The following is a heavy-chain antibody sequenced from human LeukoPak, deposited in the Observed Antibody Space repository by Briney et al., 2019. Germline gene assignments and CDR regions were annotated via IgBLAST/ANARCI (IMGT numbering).Heavy chain of an antibody. D-gene: IGHD3-22*01. CDR3: ARGHMIVVVNWFAP. J-gene: IGHJ5*02. CDR2: IYYSGST. CDR1: GFTFSSSA. Sequence: LRLSCAASGFTFSSSAMSWIRQHPGKGLEWIGYIYYSGSTYYNPSLKSRVTISVDTSKNQFSLKLSSVTAADTAVYYCARGHMIVVVNWFAPGGQGPRVPVSS. V-gene: IGHV4-31*02.